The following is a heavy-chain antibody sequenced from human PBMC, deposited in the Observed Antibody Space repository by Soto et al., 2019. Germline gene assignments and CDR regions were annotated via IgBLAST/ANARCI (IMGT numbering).Heavy chain of an antibody. CDR3: ARRGYSSGWYYFDY. Sequence: LSLTCSVSGGSISSYYWSWIRQPPGKGLEWIGYILYSGSTNYSPSLKSRVTISVDTSKNQFSLKLTSVTAADTAVYYCARRGYSSGWYYFDYWGQGXLVTVSS. V-gene: IGHV4-59*01. CDR1: GGSISSYY. CDR2: ILYSGST. D-gene: IGHD6-19*01. J-gene: IGHJ4*02.